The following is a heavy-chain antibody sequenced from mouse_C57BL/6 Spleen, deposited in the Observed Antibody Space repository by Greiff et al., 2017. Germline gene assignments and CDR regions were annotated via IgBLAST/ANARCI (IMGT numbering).Heavy chain of an antibody. J-gene: IGHJ4*01. CDR1: GYTFTSYW. Sequence: QVQLQQPGAELVRPGSSVKLSCKASGYTFTSYWMHWVKQRPIQGLEWIGNIDPSDSETHYNQKFKDKATLTVDKSSSTAYMQLSSLTSEDSAVYYCAREGRRGSSPPYYAMDYWGQGTSVTVSS. CDR2: IDPSDSET. D-gene: IGHD1-1*01. V-gene: IGHV1-52*01. CDR3: AREGRRGSSPPYYAMDY.